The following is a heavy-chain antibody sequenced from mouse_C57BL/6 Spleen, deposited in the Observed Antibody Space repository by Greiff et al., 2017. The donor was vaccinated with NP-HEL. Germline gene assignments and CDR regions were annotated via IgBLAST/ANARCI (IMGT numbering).Heavy chain of an antibody. D-gene: IGHD3-2*02. CDR1: GYTFTGYW. J-gene: IGHJ3*01. CDR3: ARDSSGYKFAY. V-gene: IGHV1-9*01. CDR2: ILPGSGST. Sequence: QVQLQQSGAELMKPGASVKLSCKATGYTFTGYWIEWVKQRPGHGLEWIGEILPGSGSTNYNEKFKGKATFTADKSSNTAYMQLSSLTTEDAAIYYCARDSSGYKFAYWGQGTLVTVSA.